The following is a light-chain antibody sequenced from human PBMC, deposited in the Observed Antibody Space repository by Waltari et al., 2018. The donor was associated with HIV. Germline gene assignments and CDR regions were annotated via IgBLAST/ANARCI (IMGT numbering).Light chain of an antibody. CDR3: QSADTSPSKAI. V-gene: IGLV3-25*03. CDR2: EST. Sequence: SYELTQSPSVSVSPGQTARIACFGESVSKEEVHWYQWKTGQAPVMVIYESTKRSSRMSGRFSASRSGTTATLTITGVRTEDEADYFCQSADTSPSKAIFGGGTK. J-gene: IGLJ2*01. CDR1: SVSKEE.